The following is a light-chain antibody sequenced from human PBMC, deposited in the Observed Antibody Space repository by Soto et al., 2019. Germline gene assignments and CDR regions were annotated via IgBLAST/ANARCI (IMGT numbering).Light chain of an antibody. CDR1: SSDVGRYNH. V-gene: IGLV2-23*01. J-gene: IGLJ2*01. CDR2: EDI. CDR3: CSYSGGTTVV. Sequence: QSALTQPASVSGSPGQSITISCTGTSSDVGRYNHVSWYQQHPVKAPKHMMYEDIERPLGVSNRFSGYKPGNRASLTISFLEAEDEADYYCCSYSGGTTVVCGGGTKLTVL.